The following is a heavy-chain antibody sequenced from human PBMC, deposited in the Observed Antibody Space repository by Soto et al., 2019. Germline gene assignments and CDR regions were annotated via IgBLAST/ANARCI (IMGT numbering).Heavy chain of an antibody. D-gene: IGHD3-10*01. Sequence: QVQLVQSGAEVKKPGSSVKVSCKTSGVSFNNNGIGWVRQAPGHGLEWMGGVSPPFRTSNYARKFQGRISITADASTGTAKMELSSLTSDDTDQYYYARVLYYGSGSYSPYGMDVWGQGTTVTVSS. CDR1: GVSFNNNG. V-gene: IGHV1-69*01. CDR2: VSPPFRTS. CDR3: ARVLYYGSGSYSPYGMDV. J-gene: IGHJ6*01.